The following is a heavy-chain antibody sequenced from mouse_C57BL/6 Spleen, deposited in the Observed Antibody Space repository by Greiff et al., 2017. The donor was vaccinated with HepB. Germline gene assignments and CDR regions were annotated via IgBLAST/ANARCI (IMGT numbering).Heavy chain of an antibody. D-gene: IGHD2-4*01. CDR1: GYTFTDYN. CDR2: INPNNGGT. J-gene: IGHJ4*01. CDR3: ARWDDYDGYAMDY. V-gene: IGHV1-18*01. Sequence: EVQRVESGPELVKPGASVKIPCKASGYTFTDYNMDWVKQSHGKSLEWIGDINPNNGGTIYNQKFKGKATLTVDKSSSTAYMELRSLTSEDTAVYYCARWDDYDGYAMDYWGQGTSVTVSS.